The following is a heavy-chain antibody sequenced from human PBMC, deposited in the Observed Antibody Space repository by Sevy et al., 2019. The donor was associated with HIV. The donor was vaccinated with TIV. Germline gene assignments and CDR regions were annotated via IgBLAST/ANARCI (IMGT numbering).Heavy chain of an antibody. J-gene: IGHJ5*02. CDR1: GYTFTTYG. CDR2: ISTYNTMR. D-gene: IGHD6-19*01. CDR3: ARSTQVAGRNNWFDP. Sequence: ASVKVSCKASGYTFTTYGITWVRQAPGQGLEWMGWISTYNTMRNSGQKLQDRVTMTTDTSTSTAYMELRSLTSDDTAVYYCARSTQVAGRNNWFDPWGQGTLVTVSS. V-gene: IGHV1-18*01.